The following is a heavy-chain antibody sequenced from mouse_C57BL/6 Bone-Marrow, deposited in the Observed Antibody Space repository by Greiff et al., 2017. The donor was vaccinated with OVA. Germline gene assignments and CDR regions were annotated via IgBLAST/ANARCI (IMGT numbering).Heavy chain of an antibody. CDR1: GFTFTDYY. Sequence: EVKLVESGGGLVQPGGSLSLSCAASGFTFTDYYMSWVRQPPGKALEWLGFIRNKANGYTTEYSASVKGRFTISRDNSQSILSLQMNALRAEDSATYYCARYYYGTSDYWGQGTTLTVSS. J-gene: IGHJ2*01. V-gene: IGHV7-3*01. D-gene: IGHD1-1*01. CDR2: IRNKANGYTT. CDR3: ARYYYGTSDY.